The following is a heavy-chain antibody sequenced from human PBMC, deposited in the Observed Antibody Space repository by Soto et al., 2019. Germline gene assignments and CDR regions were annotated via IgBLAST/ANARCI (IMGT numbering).Heavy chain of an antibody. CDR1: GYSFTSYW. J-gene: IGHJ3*02. Sequence: GESLKISCKGSGYSFTSYWISWVRQMPGKGLEWMGRIDPSDSYTNYSPSFQGHVTISADKSISTAYLQWSSLKASDTAMYYCARHIGTYCTNGVCRSHDAFDIWGQGTMVTVSS. CDR3: ARHIGTYCTNGVCRSHDAFDI. V-gene: IGHV5-10-1*01. D-gene: IGHD2-8*01. CDR2: IDPSDSYT.